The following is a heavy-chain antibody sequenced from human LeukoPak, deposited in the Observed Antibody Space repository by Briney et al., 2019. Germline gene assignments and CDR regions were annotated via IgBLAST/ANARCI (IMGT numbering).Heavy chain of an antibody. Sequence: PSETLSLTCTVSGCSISSYYWSWIRQPPGKGLEWIGYIYYSGSTNYNPSLRSRVTISLATSNNQFSLKLSSVTAADTAVYYCARGSGAYYYGSYYMDVWGKGTTVTISS. CDR3: ARGSGAYYYGSYYMDV. J-gene: IGHJ6*03. CDR2: IYYSGST. D-gene: IGHD3-10*01. V-gene: IGHV4-59*01. CDR1: GCSISSYY.